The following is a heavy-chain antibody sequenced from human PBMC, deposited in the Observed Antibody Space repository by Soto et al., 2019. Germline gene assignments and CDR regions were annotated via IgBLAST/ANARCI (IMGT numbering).Heavy chain of an antibody. J-gene: IGHJ4*02. V-gene: IGHV3-30*18. CDR3: AKRRGGSIWYEGDS. D-gene: IGHD6-13*01. CDR2: ISYAGDYQ. CDR1: GFTFSSYG. Sequence: QVQLVESGGGVVQPGRSLRLSCAASGFTFSSYGMHWVRQAPGKGLEWVAVISYAGDYQYYADSVKGRFTISTDNSKNTLYLQMNTLRPEDTAVYFCAKRRGGSIWYEGDSWGQGTLFTVSS.